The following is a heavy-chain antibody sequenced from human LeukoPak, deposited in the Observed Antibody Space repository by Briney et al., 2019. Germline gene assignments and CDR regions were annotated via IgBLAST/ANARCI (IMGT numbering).Heavy chain of an antibody. J-gene: IGHJ3*02. Sequence: SETLSLTCTVSGGSISSYYWSWIRQPPGKGLEWIGYIYHSGSTNYNPSLKSRVTISVDTSKNQFSLKLSPVTAADTAVYYCARGQQQLVWDAFDIWGQGTMVTVSS. CDR3: ARGQQQLVWDAFDI. CDR2: IYHSGST. CDR1: GGSISSYY. V-gene: IGHV4-59*01. D-gene: IGHD6-13*01.